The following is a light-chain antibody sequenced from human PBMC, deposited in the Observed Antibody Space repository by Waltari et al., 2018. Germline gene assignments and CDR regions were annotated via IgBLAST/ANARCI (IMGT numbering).Light chain of an antibody. Sequence: QSVLTQPPSVSGAPGQRVTISCTGSGPNIGAGYDVHWYQQVPRAAPNLLIYGSSSRPLGVPDRFFGSTSGTSASLAITGLQAEDEAVYYCQSYDTTLSVVFGGGTKLTVL. CDR2: GSS. CDR3: QSYDTTLSVV. J-gene: IGLJ3*02. V-gene: IGLV1-40*01. CDR1: GPNIGAGYD.